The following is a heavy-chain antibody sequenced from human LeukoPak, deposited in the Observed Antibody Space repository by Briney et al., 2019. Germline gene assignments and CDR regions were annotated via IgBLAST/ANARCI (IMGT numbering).Heavy chain of an antibody. J-gene: IGHJ3*02. CDR2: IKQDGSEE. CDR3: ARGRGYSYRDAFDI. CDR1: GLTFSYYW. Sequence: GGSLRLSCATSGLTFSYYWMNWVRQAPGKGLEWVANIKQDGSEEYYVESVKGRFTISRDNAKNSLYLQMNSLRAEDTALYHCARGRGYSYRDAFDIWGQGTMVTVSS. D-gene: IGHD5-18*01. V-gene: IGHV3-7*03.